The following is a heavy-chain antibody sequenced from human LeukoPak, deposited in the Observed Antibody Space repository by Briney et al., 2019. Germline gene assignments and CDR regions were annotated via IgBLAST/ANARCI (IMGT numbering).Heavy chain of an antibody. V-gene: IGHV3-9*01. CDR3: AKDTTIAVAGIINY. Sequence: GGSLRLSCAASGFTFDDYAMHWVRQAPGKGLEWVSGISRSSGSIGYADSVKGRFTISRDNAKNSLYLQMNSLRAEDTALYYCAKDTTIAVAGIINYWGQGTLVTVSS. CDR1: GFTFDDYA. D-gene: IGHD6-19*01. CDR2: ISRSSGSI. J-gene: IGHJ4*02.